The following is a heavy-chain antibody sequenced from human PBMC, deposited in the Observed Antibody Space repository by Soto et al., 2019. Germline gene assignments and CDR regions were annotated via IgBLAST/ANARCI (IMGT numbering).Heavy chain of an antibody. CDR2: ISYDGSNK. V-gene: IGHV3-30*18. CDR1: RFTFSSYG. J-gene: IGHJ1*01. Sequence: GGSLRLSCAASRFTFSSYGMHWVRQAPGKGLEWVAVISYDGSNKYYADSVKGRFTISRDNSKNTLYLQMNSLRAEDTAVYYCAKDSGIAAAGTYFQHWGQGTLVTVSS. CDR3: AKDSGIAAAGTYFQH. D-gene: IGHD6-13*01.